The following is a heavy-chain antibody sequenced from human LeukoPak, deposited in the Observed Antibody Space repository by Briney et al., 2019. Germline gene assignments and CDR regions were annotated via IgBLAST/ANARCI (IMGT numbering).Heavy chain of an antibody. J-gene: IGHJ4*02. CDR2: ISSSGNT. V-gene: IGHV3-23*01. CDR3: VKGRISEDGLDF. Sequence: PGGSLRLSCAASGFTFSRSAMTWVRQTPGKGLDWVSSISSSGNTYYADSVKGRFTISRDNSKNMLYLQMNSLRAEDTAVYYCVKGRISEDGLDFWDQGTLVTVSS. D-gene: IGHD6-13*01. CDR1: GFTFSRSA.